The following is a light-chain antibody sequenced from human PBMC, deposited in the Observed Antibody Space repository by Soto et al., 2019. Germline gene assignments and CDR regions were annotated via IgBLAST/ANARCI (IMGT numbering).Light chain of an antibody. CDR2: DVS. CDR1: SRDVGGYNY. CDR3: SSYTSSIVV. Sequence: QSALTQPASVSGSPGQSITISCTGTSRDVGGYNYVSWYQQHPGKAPKLMIYDVSNRPSGVSNRFSGSKSGNTASLTISGLQAEDVADYYCSSYTSSIVVFGGGTKRTVL. V-gene: IGLV2-14*01. J-gene: IGLJ2*01.